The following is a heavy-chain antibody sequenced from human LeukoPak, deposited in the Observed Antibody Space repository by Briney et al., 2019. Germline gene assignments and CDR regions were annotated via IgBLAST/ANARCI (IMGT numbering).Heavy chain of an antibody. CDR2: ISAYNGNT. Sequence: ASVKVSCKVSGYTLTELSMHWVRQAPGQGLEWMGWISAYNGNTNYAQKLQGRVTMTTDTSTSTAYMELRSLRSDDTAVYYCARAEGYSGYDWNYWGQGTLVTVSS. V-gene: IGHV1-18*01. CDR3: ARAEGYSGYDWNY. D-gene: IGHD5-12*01. CDR1: GYTLTELS. J-gene: IGHJ4*02.